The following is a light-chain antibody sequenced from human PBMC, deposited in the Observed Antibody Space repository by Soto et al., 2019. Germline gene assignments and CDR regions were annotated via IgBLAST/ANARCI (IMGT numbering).Light chain of an antibody. V-gene: IGLV1-44*01. CDR2: SNN. J-gene: IGLJ3*02. CDR3: AAWDDSLSGWV. Sequence: QLVLTQPPSASGTPGQRVSFSCSGSNSNIGSNTVNWYQQLPGRAPKLLMYSNNERPSGVPDRFSGSRSGTSASLAISGLQSEDEADYYCAAWDDSLSGWVFGGGTKLTVL. CDR1: NSNIGSNT.